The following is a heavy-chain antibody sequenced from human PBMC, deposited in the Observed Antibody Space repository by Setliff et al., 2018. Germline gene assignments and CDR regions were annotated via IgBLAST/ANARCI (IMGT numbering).Heavy chain of an antibody. CDR1: GFTFSSYS. CDR2: ISSKNSYI. J-gene: IGHJ5*02. CDR3: ARDRGAARPWVWFDP. D-gene: IGHD6-6*01. Sequence: PGGSLRLSCAASGFTFSSYSMNWVRQAPGKGLEWVSSISSKNSYIYYADSVKGRFTISRDNAKNSLYLQMNSLRAEDTAVYYCARDRGAARPWVWFDPWGQGTLVTAPQ. V-gene: IGHV3-21*01.